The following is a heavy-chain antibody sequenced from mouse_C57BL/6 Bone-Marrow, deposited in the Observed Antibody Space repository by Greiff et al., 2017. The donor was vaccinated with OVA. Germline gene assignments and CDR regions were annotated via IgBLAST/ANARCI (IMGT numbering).Heavy chain of an antibody. CDR2: IYPGSGST. CDR3: ARRNGYYSSYYAMDY. V-gene: IGHV1-55*01. Sequence: QVQLQQPGAELVKPGASVKMSCKASGYTFTSYWITWVKQRPGQGLEWIGDIYPGSGSTNYNEKFKSKATLTADTSSSTAYMQLSSLTSEDSAVYYGARRNGYYSSYYAMDYWGQGTSVTVSS. J-gene: IGHJ4*01. D-gene: IGHD2-3*01. CDR1: GYTFTSYW.